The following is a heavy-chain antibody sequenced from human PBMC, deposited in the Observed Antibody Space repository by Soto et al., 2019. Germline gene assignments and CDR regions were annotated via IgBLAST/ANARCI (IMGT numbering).Heavy chain of an antibody. J-gene: IGHJ5*02. V-gene: IGHV2-26*01. D-gene: IGHD2-2*01. CDR2: IFSNDEK. CDR1: GFSLSNARMG. CDR3: ARMIVVVPAAINWFDP. Sequence: XGPTLVNPTETLTLTCTVSGFSLSNARMGVSWIRQPPGKALEWLAHIFSNDEKSYSTSLKSRLTISKDTSKSQVVLTMTNMDPVDTATYYCARMIVVVPAAINWFDPWGQGTLVTVSS.